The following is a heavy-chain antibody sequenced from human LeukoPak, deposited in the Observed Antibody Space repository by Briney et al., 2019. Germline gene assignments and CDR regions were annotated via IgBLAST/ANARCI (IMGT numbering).Heavy chain of an antibody. CDR3: ASDLQGNITGPGGY. V-gene: IGHV3-15*01. D-gene: IGHD1-20*01. J-gene: IGHJ4*02. CDR2: IRSKSDGWTT. Sequence: TAGGSLRLSCAASGFTFNNAWMRWVRQAPGKGLEWVGRIRSKSDGWTTDYAAPVKVRFTISRDDSTKALYLQMNSLRVEDTAVYYCASDLQGNITGPGGYWGQGTLVTVSS. CDR1: GFTFNNAW.